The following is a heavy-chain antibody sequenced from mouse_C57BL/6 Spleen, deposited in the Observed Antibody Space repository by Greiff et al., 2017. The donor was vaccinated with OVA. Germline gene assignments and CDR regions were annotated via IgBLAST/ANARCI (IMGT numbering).Heavy chain of an antibody. CDR1: GYSFTSGYY. Sequence: ESGPGLVKPSQSLSLTCSVTGYSFTSGYYWNWIRQFPGNKLEWMGYISYDGSNNYNPSLKNRISITRDTSKDQFFLKLNSVTTEDTATCDSARDGNDGTLAYWGQGTLVTVSA. J-gene: IGHJ3*01. V-gene: IGHV3-6*01. D-gene: IGHD2-2*01. CDR3: ARDGNDGTLAY. CDR2: ISYDGSN.